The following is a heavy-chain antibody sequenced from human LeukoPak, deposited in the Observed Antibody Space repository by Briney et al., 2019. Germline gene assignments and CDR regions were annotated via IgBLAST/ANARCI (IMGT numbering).Heavy chain of an antibody. V-gene: IGHV4-39*01. CDR3: ATPRKYDLWTGFSTYFDY. D-gene: IGHD3/OR15-3a*01. J-gene: IGHJ4*02. Sequence: SETLSLTCAVSGDSISSSNYYWGWIRQPPGKGLEWIGSIYYSGSSYYNPSPKSRVTISVDTSKNQFSLRPKSVTAADTAVYYCATPRKYDLWTGFSTYFDYWGQGILVTVSS. CDR1: GDSISSSNYY. CDR2: IYYSGSS.